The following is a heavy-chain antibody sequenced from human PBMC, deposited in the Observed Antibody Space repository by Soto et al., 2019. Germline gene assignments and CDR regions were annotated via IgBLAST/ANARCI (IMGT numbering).Heavy chain of an antibody. CDR2: ISAYNGNT. J-gene: IGHJ6*02. CDR1: GYTFTSYG. Sequence: SVNVSCKASGYTFTSYGISWVRQAPGQGIEWMGWISAYNGNTNYAQKLQGRVTMTTDTSTSTAYMELRSLRSDDTAVYYCARDGALRLGELSLYQRNGYYYGMDVWGQGTTVTVSS. V-gene: IGHV1-18*01. D-gene: IGHD3-16*02. CDR3: ARDGALRLGELSLYQRNGYYYGMDV.